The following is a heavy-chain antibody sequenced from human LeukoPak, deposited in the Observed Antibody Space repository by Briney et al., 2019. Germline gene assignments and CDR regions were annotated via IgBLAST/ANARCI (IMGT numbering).Heavy chain of an antibody. CDR1: GFNFNNYA. CDR2: MSLIGSTK. J-gene: IGHJ5*02. CDR3: ARSPNHNYFDP. V-gene: IGHV3-30*04. Sequence: PGGSLRLSCLTSGFNFNNYAIHWIRQAPGKGLEWVAVMSLIGSTKYYADSVKGRFTISRDSSRDTLYLQMSNLTVEDTALYYCARSPNHNYFDPWGQGTLVTVSS.